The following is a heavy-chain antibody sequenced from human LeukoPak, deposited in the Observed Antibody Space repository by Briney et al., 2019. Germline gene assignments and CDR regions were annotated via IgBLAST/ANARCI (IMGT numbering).Heavy chain of an antibody. V-gene: IGHV3-7*01. CDR2: IKQDGSEK. CDR1: GFTFSSYW. CDR3: ARDGVDTAMVFGMDV. D-gene: IGHD5-18*01. Sequence: PGGSLRLSCAASGFTFSSYWMSWVRQAPGKGLEGVANIKQDGSEKYYVDSVKGRFTISRDNAKNSLYLQMNSLRAEDTAVYYCARDGVDTAMVFGMDVWGQGTTVTVSS. J-gene: IGHJ6*02.